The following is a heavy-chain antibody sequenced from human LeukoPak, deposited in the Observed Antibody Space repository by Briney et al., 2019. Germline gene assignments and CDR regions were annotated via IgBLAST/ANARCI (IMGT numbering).Heavy chain of an antibody. CDR2: INWNSGSI. Sequence: PGGSLRLSCAASGFIFDDHGMHWVRQAPGQGLEWVSGINWNSGSIGYADSVKGRFTIPRDNAKNALYLQMNRLRVEDTALYYCAKDITGYYEGGPDYWGQGTLAIVSA. V-gene: IGHV3-9*01. J-gene: IGHJ4*02. CDR3: AKDITGYYEGGPDY. D-gene: IGHD3-9*01. CDR1: GFIFDDHG.